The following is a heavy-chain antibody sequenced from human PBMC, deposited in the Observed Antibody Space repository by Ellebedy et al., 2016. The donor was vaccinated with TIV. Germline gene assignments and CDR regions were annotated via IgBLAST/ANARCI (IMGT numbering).Heavy chain of an antibody. V-gene: IGHV1-8*02. CDR2: MNPNSGNT. CDR3: ARGSAEVDDAFDI. Sequence: ASVKVSCXASGGTFSSYAISWVRQATGQGLEWMGWMNPNSGNTGYAQKFQGRVTMTRNTSISTAYMELSSLRSEDTAVYYCARGSAEVDDAFDIWGQGTMVTVSS. CDR1: GGTFSSYA. J-gene: IGHJ3*02.